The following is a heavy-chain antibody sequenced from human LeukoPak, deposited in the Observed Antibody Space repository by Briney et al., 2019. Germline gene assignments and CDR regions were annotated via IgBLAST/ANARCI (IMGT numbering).Heavy chain of an antibody. V-gene: IGHV3-48*03. CDR2: ISSSSSTI. CDR1: GFTFSSYE. D-gene: IGHD3-10*01. Sequence: PGGSLRLSCAASGFTFSSYEMNWVRQAPGKGLEWVSYISSSSSTIYYADSVKGRFTISRDNAKNSLYLQMNSLRAEDTAVYYCAVLLWFGELSGFDYWGQGTLVTVSS. J-gene: IGHJ4*02. CDR3: AVLLWFGELSGFDY.